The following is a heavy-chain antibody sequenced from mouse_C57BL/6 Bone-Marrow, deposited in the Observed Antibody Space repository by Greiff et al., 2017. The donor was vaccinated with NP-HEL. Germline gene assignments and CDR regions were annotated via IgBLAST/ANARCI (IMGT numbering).Heavy chain of an antibody. CDR3: ARETTVGPYYFDY. CDR2: IDPSDSYT. Sequence: VQLQQPGAELVMPGASVKLSCKASGYTFASYWMHWVKQRPGQGLEWIGEIDPSDSYTNYNQKFKGKSTLTVDKSSSTAYMQLSSLTSEDSAVYYCARETTVGPYYFDYWGQGTTLTVSS. V-gene: IGHV1-69*01. D-gene: IGHD1-1*01. CDR1: GYTFASYW. J-gene: IGHJ2*01.